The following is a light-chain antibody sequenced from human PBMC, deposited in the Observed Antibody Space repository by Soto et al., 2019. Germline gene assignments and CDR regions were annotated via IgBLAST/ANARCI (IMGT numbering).Light chain of an antibody. CDR2: KAS. CDR1: QSTSDW. Sequence: DIQMTQSPSTLSASVGDRVTITCRASQSTSDWLAWYQQKPGKAPKLLIYKASSLESGVPSRFSGSGSGTEFTLTISSLQPDDFATYYCQQYNTYSREFGQGTRVEIK. CDR3: QQYNTYSRE. J-gene: IGKJ1*01. V-gene: IGKV1-5*03.